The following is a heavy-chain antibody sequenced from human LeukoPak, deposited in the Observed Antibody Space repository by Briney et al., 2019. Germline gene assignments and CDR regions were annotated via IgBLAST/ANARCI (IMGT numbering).Heavy chain of an antibody. D-gene: IGHD6-13*01. Sequence: GESLRLSCAASGLTFNSHWMRCVRQPPGKGREWVANINEDGSEKYYVDSVKGRFTISRDNAKNSLYLQMNSLRAEDTAVYYCARDGETEAAAGTGNWFDPGGQGTLVTVSS. CDR2: INEDGSEK. J-gene: IGHJ5*02. CDR1: GLTFNSHW. V-gene: IGHV3-7*03. CDR3: ARDGETEAAAGTGNWFDP.